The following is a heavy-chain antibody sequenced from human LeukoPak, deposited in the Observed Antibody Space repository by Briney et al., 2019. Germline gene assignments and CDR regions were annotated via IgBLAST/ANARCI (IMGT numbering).Heavy chain of an antibody. D-gene: IGHD2-2*02. V-gene: IGHV4-61*02. CDR2: IYTSGST. Sequence: SQTLSLTCTVSGGSISSGSHYWSWIRQPAGKGLEWIGRIYTSGSTNFNPSLKSRVTISVDTSKNQFSLKLSSVTAADTAVYYCARESSIVVVPAAIPRAFDIWGQGTMVTVSS. J-gene: IGHJ3*02. CDR3: ARESSIVVVPAAIPRAFDI. CDR1: GGSISSGSHY.